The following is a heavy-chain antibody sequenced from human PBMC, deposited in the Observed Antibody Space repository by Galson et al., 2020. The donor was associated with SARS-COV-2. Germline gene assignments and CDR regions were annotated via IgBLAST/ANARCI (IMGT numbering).Heavy chain of an antibody. V-gene: IGHV1-8*01. D-gene: IGHD6-19*01. J-gene: IGHJ2*01. Sequence: ASVKVSCKASGYTFTSYDINWVRQATGQGLEWMGWMNPNSGNTGYAQKFQGRVTMTRNTSISTAYMELSSLRSEDTAVYYCARTVAGYSSGWPFFDLWGCGTLVTVSS. CDR1: GYTFTSYD. CDR2: MNPNSGNT. CDR3: ARTVAGYSSGWPFFDL.